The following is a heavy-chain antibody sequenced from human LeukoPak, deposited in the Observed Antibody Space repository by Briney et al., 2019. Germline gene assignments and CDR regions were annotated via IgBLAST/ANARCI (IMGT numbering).Heavy chain of an antibody. CDR3: TQYGDHLFDAFDI. Sequence: GGSLRLSCTASGFTFGDYAMSWFRQAPGRGLEWVGFIRSKAYGGTTEYAASVKGRFTISRDDSKSIAYLQMNSLKTEDTAVYYCTQYGDHLFDAFDIWGQGTMVTVSS. CDR1: GFTFGDYA. V-gene: IGHV3-49*03. CDR2: IRSKAYGGTT. J-gene: IGHJ3*02. D-gene: IGHD4-17*01.